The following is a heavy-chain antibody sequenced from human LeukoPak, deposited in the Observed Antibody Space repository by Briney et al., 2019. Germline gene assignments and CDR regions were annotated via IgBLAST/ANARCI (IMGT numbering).Heavy chain of an antibody. CDR1: GFTFSSYA. J-gene: IGHJ4*02. D-gene: IGHD3-22*01. Sequence: PGGSLRLSCAASGFTFSSYAMNRVRQAPGKGLEWVSGISGSAGSTYYADSVKGRFSISRDNSKNALYLQMNTLRAEDTAIYYCARDPRYSYDDSGTFDSWGQGTLVIVSS. CDR3: ARDPRYSYDDSGTFDS. V-gene: IGHV3-23*01. CDR2: ISGSAGST.